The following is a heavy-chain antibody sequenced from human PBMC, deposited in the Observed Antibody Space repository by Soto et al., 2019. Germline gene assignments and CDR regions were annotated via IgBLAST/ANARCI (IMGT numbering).Heavy chain of an antibody. CDR2: INSDGSST. CDR1: GFTFSSYW. D-gene: IGHD3-9*01. Sequence: GGSLRLSCAASGFTFSSYWMHWVRQAPGKGLVWVSRINSDGSSTSYADSVKGRFTISRDNAKNTLYLQMNSLRAEDTAVYYCARGDSGILTGYYGPMVGYYYGMDVWGQGTTVTVSS. CDR3: ARGDSGILTGYYGPMVGYYYGMDV. V-gene: IGHV3-74*01. J-gene: IGHJ6*02.